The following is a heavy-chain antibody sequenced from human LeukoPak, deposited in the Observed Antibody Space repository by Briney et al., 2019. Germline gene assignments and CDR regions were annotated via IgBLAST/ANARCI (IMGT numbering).Heavy chain of an antibody. CDR3: ARWKHITMIDDAFDI. CDR2: INPNSGGT. Sequence: ASVKVSCKASGYTFTGYYVHWVRQAPGQGLEWMGWINPNSGGTNSAQKFQGRVTMTRDTSISTAYMELSRLRSDDTAVYYCARWKHITMIDDAFDIWGQGTMVTVSS. D-gene: IGHD3-22*01. CDR1: GYTFTGYY. J-gene: IGHJ3*02. V-gene: IGHV1-2*02.